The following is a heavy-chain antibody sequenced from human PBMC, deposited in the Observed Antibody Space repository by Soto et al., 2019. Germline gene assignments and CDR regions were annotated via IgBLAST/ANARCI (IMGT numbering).Heavy chain of an antibody. V-gene: IGHV3-30*18. Sequence: GGSLRLSCAASGFTFSSYGMHWVRQAPGKGLEWVAVISYDGSNKYYADSVKGRFTISRDNSKNTLYLQMNSLRAEDTAVYYCAKAELLWFPEPHGMDVWGQGTTVTVS. CDR2: ISYDGSNK. D-gene: IGHD3-10*01. J-gene: IGHJ6*02. CDR1: GFTFSSYG. CDR3: AKAELLWFPEPHGMDV.